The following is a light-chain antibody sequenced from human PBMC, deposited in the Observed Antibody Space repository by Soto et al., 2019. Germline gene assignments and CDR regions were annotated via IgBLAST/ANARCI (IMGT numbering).Light chain of an antibody. CDR3: AAWEDSLNGPV. CDR1: SSNIGSNT. V-gene: IGLV1-44*01. J-gene: IGLJ2*01. CDR2: SNN. Sequence: QSALTQPPSASGTPGQRVTISCSGSSSNIGSNTVNWYQQLPGTAPKLLIYSNNQRPSGVPDRFSGSKSGTSASLAISGLQSEEEGDYYWAAWEDSLNGPVFGGGTELTVL.